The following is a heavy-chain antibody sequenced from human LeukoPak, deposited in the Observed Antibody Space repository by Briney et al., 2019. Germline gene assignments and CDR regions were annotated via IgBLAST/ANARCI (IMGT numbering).Heavy chain of an antibody. V-gene: IGHV3-23*01. D-gene: IGHD3-10*01. Sequence: GGSLRLSCAVSGITLSNYGMSCVRQAPGKGLEWVSGIGDSGGRTNYADSVKGRFTISRDNPKNTLYLQMNSLRAEDTAVYFCAKRGVVVRVILVGFHKEAYYFDSWGQGALVTVSS. CDR1: GITLSNYG. CDR3: AKRGVVVRVILVGFHKEAYYFDS. CDR2: IGDSGGRT. J-gene: IGHJ4*02.